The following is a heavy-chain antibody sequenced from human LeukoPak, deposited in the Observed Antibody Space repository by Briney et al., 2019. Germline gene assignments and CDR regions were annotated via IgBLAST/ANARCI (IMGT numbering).Heavy chain of an antibody. CDR3: ARERSAAGNFDY. CDR1: GGSFSGYY. CDR2: INHRGSA. Sequence: PSETLSLTCAVYGGSFSGYYWSWIRQPPGKGLEWIGDINHRGSANYNPSLESRVTISVDPSKNQFSLKLSSVTAADTAVYYCARERSAAGNFDYWGQGTLVTVSS. D-gene: IGHD6-13*01. V-gene: IGHV4-34*01. J-gene: IGHJ4*02.